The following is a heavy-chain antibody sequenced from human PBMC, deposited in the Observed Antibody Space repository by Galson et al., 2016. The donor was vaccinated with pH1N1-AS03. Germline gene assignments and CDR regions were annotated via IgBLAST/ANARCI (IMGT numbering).Heavy chain of an antibody. CDR1: GYDFINYW. D-gene: IGHD2-15*01. J-gene: IGHJ3*02. V-gene: IGHV5-51*01. Sequence: QSGAEVKKPGESLKISCKASGYDFINYWIGWVRQMPGRGLEWMGVIDPRDSDTRYSPSFQGQVTISADKSITTAHLQWDSLKASDTGMYFCARHRQSEAYSEAFDIWGQGTMVTVSS. CDR2: IDPRDSDT. CDR3: ARHRQSEAYSEAFDI.